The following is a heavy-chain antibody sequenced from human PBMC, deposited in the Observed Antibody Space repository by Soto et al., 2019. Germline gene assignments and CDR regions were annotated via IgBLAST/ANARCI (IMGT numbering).Heavy chain of an antibody. J-gene: IGHJ4*02. CDR3: TTDFLWIVVVVAATPIGDY. CDR1: GFTFSNAW. CDR2: IKSKTDGGTT. V-gene: IGHV3-15*01. D-gene: IGHD2-15*01. Sequence: GGSLRLSCAASGFTFSNAWMSWVRQAPGKGLEWVGRIKSKTDGGTTDYAAPVKGRFTISRDDSKNTLYLQMNSLKTEDTAVYYCTTDFLWIVVVVAATPIGDYWGQGTLVTVSS.